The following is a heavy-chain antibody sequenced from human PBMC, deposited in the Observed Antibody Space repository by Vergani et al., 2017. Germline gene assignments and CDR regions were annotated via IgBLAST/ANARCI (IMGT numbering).Heavy chain of an antibody. CDR2: ISDNCAYT. CDR1: GFSFSSYA. D-gene: IGHD5-18*01. CDR3: AAMAWFDP. J-gene: IGHJ5*02. Sequence: EVQMLESGGGLVEPGGSLRLSCAASGFSFSSYAMSWVRQAPGKGLEWVSRISDNCAYTSYGDSVKGRFTISRDNSKNTVFLQMKSLRAEDTAVYYCAAMAWFDPWDQGTLVTVSS. V-gene: IGHV3-23*01.